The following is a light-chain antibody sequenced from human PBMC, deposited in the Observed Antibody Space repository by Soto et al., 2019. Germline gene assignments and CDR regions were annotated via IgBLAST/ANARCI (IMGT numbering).Light chain of an antibody. J-gene: IGKJ4*01. Sequence: DIQLTQSPSFLSASVGDRVTITCRASQDISNFLAWFQQKPGRAPKLLIYAVFTLQSGVPSRFSGSGSGAEFTLTISSLEPEDFGVYYCQQRSNWPPVTFGGGTKVDI. V-gene: IGKV1-9*01. CDR1: QDISNF. CDR2: AVF. CDR3: QQRSNWPPVT.